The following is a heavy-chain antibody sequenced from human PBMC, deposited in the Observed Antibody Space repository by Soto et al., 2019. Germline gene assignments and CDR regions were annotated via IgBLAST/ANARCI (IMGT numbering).Heavy chain of an antibody. CDR1: GFSLNTRGVG. CDR3: AHTYSSSPDDGFDV. D-gene: IGHD6-6*01. V-gene: IGHV2-5*02. Sequence: QITLKEAGHTLVKPTQMLTLTCTFSGFSLNTRGVGVGWIRQPPGGALEWLALIYWDDDKRYSPTLRRRLTITKDTSKNQVVLTMTTMEPLDTGTYYCAHTYSSSPDDGFDVWGQGTRVTVSS. CDR2: IYWDDDK. J-gene: IGHJ3*01.